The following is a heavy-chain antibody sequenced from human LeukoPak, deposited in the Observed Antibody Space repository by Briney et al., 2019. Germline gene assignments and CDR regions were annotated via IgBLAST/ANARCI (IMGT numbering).Heavy chain of an antibody. D-gene: IGHD3-22*01. CDR1: GFIFSSFG. Sequence: GGSLRLSCAGSGFIFSSFGMHWVRQAPGEGLEWVAVISYDGSNKYYADSVKGRFTISKDNSKNTLYLQMNSLGADDTAVYYCVRDRGKPDTLGVLWGQGTLVTVSS. CDR3: VRDRGKPDTLGVL. CDR2: ISYDGSNK. V-gene: IGHV3-30*03. J-gene: IGHJ4*02.